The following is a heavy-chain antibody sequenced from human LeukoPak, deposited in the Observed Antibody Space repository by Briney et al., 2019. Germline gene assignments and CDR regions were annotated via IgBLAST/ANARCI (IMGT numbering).Heavy chain of an antibody. CDR1: VYTFEVYP. D-gene: IGHD4-17*01. CDR3: AKVLMNTVTISTFDI. J-gene: IGHJ3*02. V-gene: IGHV3-43*02. CDR2: ISGDGGSK. Sequence: GGPLTLPCTPSVYTFEVYPIHCARQSPGKGLEWVSLISGDGGSKYYEDSLEGRFTISRDNSKNYLYLQMSSLRNEDTALYYCAKVLMNTVTISTFDIWGQGTMVTVSS.